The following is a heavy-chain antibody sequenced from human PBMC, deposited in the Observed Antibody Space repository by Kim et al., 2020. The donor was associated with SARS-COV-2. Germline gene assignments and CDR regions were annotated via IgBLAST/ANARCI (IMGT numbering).Heavy chain of an antibody. D-gene: IGHD3-22*01. Sequence: GESLKISCKGSGYDFSGYWIGWVRQMPGKGLEWMGIIYPDDSDTRYGPSFEGQVTISADKSISTAFLQWNSLKASDTAKYYCALSMTPGGTPWSWFDPWGQGTLVTVSS. J-gene: IGHJ5*02. CDR2: IYPDDSDT. CDR1: GYDFSGYW. CDR3: ALSMTPGGTPWSWFDP. V-gene: IGHV5-51*01.